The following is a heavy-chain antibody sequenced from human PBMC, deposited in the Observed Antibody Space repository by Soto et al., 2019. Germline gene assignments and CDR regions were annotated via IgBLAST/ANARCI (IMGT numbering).Heavy chain of an antibody. D-gene: IGHD3-16*01. Sequence: QLQLQGSGPGLVEPSETLSLTCTVSGGSISSSGYYWAWLRQPPGRGLEWIGSIYYNGDTYFYPSLKSRVTTSVDTSKNQFSLKLTSVTAADTALYFCARGGKYYQQETYFFDYWGQGSLVTVSS. CDR2: IYYNGDT. J-gene: IGHJ4*01. CDR1: GGSISSSGYY. V-gene: IGHV4-39*01. CDR3: ARGGKYYQQETYFFDY.